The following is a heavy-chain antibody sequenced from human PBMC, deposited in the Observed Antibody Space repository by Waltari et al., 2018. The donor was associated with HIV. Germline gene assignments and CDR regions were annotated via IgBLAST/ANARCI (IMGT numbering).Heavy chain of an antibody. Sequence: QVQLQESGPGVVKSSEALSLHCSVSGGSIGSYWLNWVRQPPGKGLQWIGYLYDNGRTIYNPSLRSRVTISSDASGKQFSLKLNSVTAADTAIYYCATGVARGMDIWGHGTTVTVSS. CDR2: LYDNGRT. V-gene: IGHV4-4*08. J-gene: IGHJ6*02. CDR1: GGSIGSYW. CDR3: ATGVARGMDI.